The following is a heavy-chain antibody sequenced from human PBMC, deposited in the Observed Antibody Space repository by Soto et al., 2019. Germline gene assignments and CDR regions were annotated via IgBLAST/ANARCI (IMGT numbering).Heavy chain of an antibody. CDR2: IWYDGSNK. CDR1: GFTFSSYG. V-gene: IGHV3-33*01. Sequence: GGSLRLSCAASGFTFSSYGMHWVRQAPGKGLEWVAVIWYDGSNKYYADSVKGRFTISRDNSKNTLYLQMNSLRAEDTAVYYCARDEYCSSTSCYHFHWFDPWGQGTLVTVSS. CDR3: ARDEYCSSTSCYHFHWFDP. J-gene: IGHJ5*02. D-gene: IGHD2-2*01.